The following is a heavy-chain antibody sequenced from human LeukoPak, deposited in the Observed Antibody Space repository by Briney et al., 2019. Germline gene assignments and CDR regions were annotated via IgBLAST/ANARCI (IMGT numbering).Heavy chain of an antibody. CDR2: IYPGGSDT. CDR1: GYSFTSYW. Sequence: GESLKISCKGSGYSFTSYWIGWVRQMPGKGLGLMGIIYPGGSDTSYSPSFRSNATIWADNSIIPAYLQWSSRKPSDTAMYYCARHDPYAGNWADYWGQGTMVTVSS. CDR3: ARHDPYAGNWADY. J-gene: IGHJ4*02. V-gene: IGHV5-51*01. D-gene: IGHD4-23*01.